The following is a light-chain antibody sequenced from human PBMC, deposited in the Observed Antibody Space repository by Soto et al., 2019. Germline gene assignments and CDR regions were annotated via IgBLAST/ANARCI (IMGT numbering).Light chain of an antibody. J-gene: IGKJ1*01. CDR2: GAS. Sequence: EVVMTQSPATLSVSPGERATLSCRASQNVNANLAWYQQKPGQAPRLLIHGASTRATGIPARFSGSGFGTAFSLTIRSLQSEDFAVYYCQQYMTWLSTFGQGTKVEGK. CDR1: QNVNAN. CDR3: QQYMTWLST. V-gene: IGKV3-15*01.